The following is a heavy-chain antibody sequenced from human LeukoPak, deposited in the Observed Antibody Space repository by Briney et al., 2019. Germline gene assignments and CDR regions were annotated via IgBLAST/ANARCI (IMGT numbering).Heavy chain of an antibody. CDR3: AREVGNYDFWSGYYT. V-gene: IGHV1-69*13. CDR1: GGTFSSYA. J-gene: IGHJ4*02. Sequence: SVKVSCKASGGTFSSYAISWVRQAPGQGLEWMGGIIPIFGTANYAQKFQGRVTITADESTSTAYMELSSLRSEDTAVYYCAREVGNYDFWSGYYTWGQGTLVTVSS. D-gene: IGHD3-3*01. CDR2: IIPIFGTA.